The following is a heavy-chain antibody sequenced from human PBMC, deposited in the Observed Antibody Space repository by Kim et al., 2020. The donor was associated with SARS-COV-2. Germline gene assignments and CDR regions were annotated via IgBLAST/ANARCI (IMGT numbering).Heavy chain of an antibody. V-gene: IGHV4-34*01. D-gene: IGHD6-13*01. CDR1: GGSFSGYY. Sequence: SETLSLTCAVYGGSFSGYYWSWIRQPPGKGLEWIGEINHSGSTNYNPSLKSRVTISVDTSKNQFSLKLSSVTAADTAVYYCARGPQQLVLYYYYYGMDVWGQGTTVTVSS. CDR3: ARGPQQLVLYYYYYGMDV. CDR2: INHSGST. J-gene: IGHJ6*02.